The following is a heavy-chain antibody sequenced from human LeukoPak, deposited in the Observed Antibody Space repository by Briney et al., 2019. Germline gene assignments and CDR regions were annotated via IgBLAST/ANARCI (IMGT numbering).Heavy chain of an antibody. V-gene: IGHV3-30*18. CDR3: AKDLGSSPDYYYGMDV. Sequence: GGSLRLPCAASGFTFSSYGMHWVRQAPGKGLEWVAVISYDGSNKYYADSVKGRFTISRDNSKNTLYLQMNSLRAEDTAVYYCAKDLGSSPDYYYGMDVWGQGTTVTVSS. J-gene: IGHJ6*02. CDR1: GFTFSSYG. D-gene: IGHD6-6*01. CDR2: ISYDGSNK.